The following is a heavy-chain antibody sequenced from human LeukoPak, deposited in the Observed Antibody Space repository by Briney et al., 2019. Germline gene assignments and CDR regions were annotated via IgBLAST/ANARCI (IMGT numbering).Heavy chain of an antibody. Sequence: ASVKVSCKASECTFSSYAISWVRQAPGQGLEWMGGIIPIFGTANYAQKFQGRVTITADESTSTAYMELSSLRSEDTAVYYCARDFEKLVPDAFDIWGQGTMVTVSS. J-gene: IGHJ3*02. D-gene: IGHD6-13*01. CDR2: IIPIFGTA. CDR3: ARDFEKLVPDAFDI. V-gene: IGHV1-69*01. CDR1: ECTFSSYA.